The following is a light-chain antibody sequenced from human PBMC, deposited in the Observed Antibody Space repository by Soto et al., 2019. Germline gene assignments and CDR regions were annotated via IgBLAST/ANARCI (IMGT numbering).Light chain of an antibody. Sequence: QSVLTQPPSASETPGQRVTISCSGGSSYIGINSVYWFQQLPGTAPKLLIYRNNQRPSGVPDRFSASKSGTSASLAISGLRSEDEADYYCAAWVDSLSVGVFGGGTKLTVL. CDR1: SSYIGINS. J-gene: IGLJ3*02. CDR3: AAWVDSLSVGV. V-gene: IGLV1-47*01. CDR2: RNN.